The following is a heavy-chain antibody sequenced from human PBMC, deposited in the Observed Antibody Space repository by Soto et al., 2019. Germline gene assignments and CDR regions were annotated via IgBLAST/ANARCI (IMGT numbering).Heavy chain of an antibody. CDR2: IIPMVGIV. J-gene: IGHJ3*02. D-gene: IGHD2-15*01. Sequence: QVQLVQSGAEVKKPGSSVKVSCTASGGTFSSYTISWVRQAPGQGLEWMGRIIPMVGIVNYAQQFQGRVTITADKSTSTAYMELSGLRSEDTAVYYCARGAYCSGSSCTSFAFDIWGQGTMVTVSS. CDR3: ARGAYCSGSSCTSFAFDI. V-gene: IGHV1-69*02. CDR1: GGTFSSYT.